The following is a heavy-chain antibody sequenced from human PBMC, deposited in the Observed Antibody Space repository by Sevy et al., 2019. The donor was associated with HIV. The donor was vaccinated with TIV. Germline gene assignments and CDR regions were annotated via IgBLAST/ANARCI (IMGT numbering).Heavy chain of an antibody. CDR3: AKDRGWKTFDY. D-gene: IGHD3-10*01. CDR2: ISPEGSRI. Sequence: GGSLRLTCAASGFGFSGTWMNWVRQAPGKGLEWVAIISPEGSRIDYADSVKGRLIISRDNANSSVSLQMNSLRVEDMGVYYCAKDRGWKTFDYWDQGALVTVSS. J-gene: IGHJ4*02. CDR1: GFGFSGTW. V-gene: IGHV3-7*04.